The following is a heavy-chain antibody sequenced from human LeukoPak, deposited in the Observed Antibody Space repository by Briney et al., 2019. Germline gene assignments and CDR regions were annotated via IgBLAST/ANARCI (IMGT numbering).Heavy chain of an antibody. CDR3: ARVDCSSTSCSYYYYYYMDV. CDR1: GGSISSGGYY. J-gene: IGHJ6*03. V-gene: IGHV4-30-2*01. Sequence: SETLSLTCTVSGGSISSGGYYWSWIRQPPGKGLEWIGYIYHSGSTYYNPSLKSRVTISVDRSKNQFSLKLSSVTAADTAVYYCARVDCSSTSCSYYYYYYMDVWGKGTTVTVSS. CDR2: IYHSGST. D-gene: IGHD2-2*01.